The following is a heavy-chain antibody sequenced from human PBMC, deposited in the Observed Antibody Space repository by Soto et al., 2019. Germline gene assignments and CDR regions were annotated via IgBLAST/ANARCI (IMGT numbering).Heavy chain of an antibody. V-gene: IGHV4-4*07. CDR2: IYASGST. D-gene: IGHD2-2*01. Sequence: SETLSLTCNVSGGSISTYYWSWIRQPAGKGLEWIGRIYASGSTNYNPSLKSRVTMSVATSKNQFSLKLSSVTAADTAVYYCARGSMVIIPTATAFDYWGQGTLVTVSS. CDR1: GGSISTYY. CDR3: ARGSMVIIPTATAFDY. J-gene: IGHJ4*02.